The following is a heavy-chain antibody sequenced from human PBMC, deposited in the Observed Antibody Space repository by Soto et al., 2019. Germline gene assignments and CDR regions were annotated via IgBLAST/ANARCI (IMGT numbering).Heavy chain of an antibody. CDR2: IYYSGST. CDR3: ARDHGSGWYDY. CDR1: GVSISSYY. J-gene: IGHJ4*02. D-gene: IGHD6-19*01. Sequence: SETLSLTCTVSGVSISSYYWSWIRQPPGKGLEWIGYIYYSGSTNYNPSLKSRVTISVDTSKNQFSLKLSSVTAADTAVYYCARDHGSGWYDYWGQGTLVTVSS. V-gene: IGHV4-59*01.